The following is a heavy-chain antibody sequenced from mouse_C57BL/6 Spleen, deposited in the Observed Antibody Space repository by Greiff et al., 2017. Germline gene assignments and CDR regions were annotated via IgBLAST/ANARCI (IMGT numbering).Heavy chain of an antibody. CDR1: GYTFTSYW. CDR2: INPSNGGT. CDR3: ARYSNYVGGAMDY. D-gene: IGHD2-5*01. Sequence: QVQLQQPGTELVKPGASVKLSCKASGYTFTSYWMHWVKQRPGQGLEWIGNINPSNGGTNYNEKFKSKATLTVDKSSSTAYMQISSLTSEDSAVYYCARYSNYVGGAMDYWGQGTSVTVSS. V-gene: IGHV1-53*01. J-gene: IGHJ4*01.